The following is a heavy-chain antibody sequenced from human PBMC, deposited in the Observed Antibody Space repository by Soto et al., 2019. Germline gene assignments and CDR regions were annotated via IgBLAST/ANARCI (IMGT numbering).Heavy chain of an antibody. CDR1: GFTFSSYW. V-gene: IGHV3-23*01. CDR3: AKDHKTTVTSWGYFDY. D-gene: IGHD4-17*01. Sequence: GGSLRLSCAASGFTFSSYWMSWVRQAPGKGLEWVSGISGSGGSTYYADSVKGRFTISRDNSKNTLYLQMNSLRAEDAAVYYCAKDHKTTVTSWGYFDYWGQGTLVTVSS. J-gene: IGHJ4*02. CDR2: ISGSGGST.